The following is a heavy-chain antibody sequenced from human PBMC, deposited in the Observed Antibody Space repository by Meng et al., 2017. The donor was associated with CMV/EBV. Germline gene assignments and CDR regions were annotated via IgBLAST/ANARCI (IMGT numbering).Heavy chain of an antibody. CDR3: ARDPSLRWIDY. CDR2: IYYSGST. Sequence: LQLQESGPGLVKPSETLFRTCTVSGGSISSSSYYWGWIRQPPGKGLEWIGSIYYSGSTYYNPSLKSRVTISVDTSKNQFSLKLSSVTAADTAVYYCARDPSLRWIDYWGQGTLVTVSS. CDR1: GGSISSSSYY. V-gene: IGHV4-39*07. D-gene: IGHD4-23*01. J-gene: IGHJ4*02.